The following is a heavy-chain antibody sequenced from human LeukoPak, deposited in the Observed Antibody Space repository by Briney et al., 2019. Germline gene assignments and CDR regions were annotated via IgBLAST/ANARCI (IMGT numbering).Heavy chain of an antibody. D-gene: IGHD3-3*01. CDR2: INPGGGNT. CDR1: GYTFTIYY. Sequence: ASVTVSFKASGYTFTIYYIYWVRQAPGQGLEWMGLINPGGGNTNYAQKFQGRVTMTRDMSTSTVYMGLSSLTSEDTAVYYCARGQRPIRVVTSELFDYWGQGTLVSVSS. J-gene: IGHJ4*02. V-gene: IGHV1-46*01. CDR3: ARGQRPIRVVTSELFDY.